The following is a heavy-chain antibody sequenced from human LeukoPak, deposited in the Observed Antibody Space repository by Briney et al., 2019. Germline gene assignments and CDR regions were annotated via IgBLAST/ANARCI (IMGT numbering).Heavy chain of an antibody. J-gene: IGHJ4*02. D-gene: IGHD3-22*01. Sequence: GGSLRLSCAASGFTFSSYAMSWVRQAPGKGLEWVANIKQDGSEKYYVDSVKGRFTISRDNAKNSLYLQMNSLRAEDTAVYYCASLRRYYDSSGYKYYFDYWGQGTLVTVSS. V-gene: IGHV3-7*01. CDR1: GFTFSSYA. CDR3: ASLRRYYDSSGYKYYFDY. CDR2: IKQDGSEK.